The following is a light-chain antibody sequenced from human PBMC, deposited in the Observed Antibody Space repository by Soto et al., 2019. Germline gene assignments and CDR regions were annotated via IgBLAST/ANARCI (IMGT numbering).Light chain of an antibody. V-gene: IGKV3-11*01. CDR3: QQHINWPLT. CDR2: EAS. CDR1: QSVSSTY. J-gene: IGKJ4*01. Sequence: EIVLAQSPGTLSLSPGEIATLSCRASQSVSSTYLAWYQQKPGQAPRLLIYEASNRATGIPARFSGSGSGADFTLTISGLEPEDFALYYCQQHINWPLTFGGGTKVDIK.